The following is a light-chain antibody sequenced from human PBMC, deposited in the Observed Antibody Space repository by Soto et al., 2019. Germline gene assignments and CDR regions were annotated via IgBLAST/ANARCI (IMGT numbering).Light chain of an antibody. CDR2: DAS. J-gene: IGKJ2*01. CDR3: QHYNSYSQT. V-gene: IGKV1-5*01. Sequence: DMQMTQSPSTVSASVGDRVTITCRASQSISNWLDWYQQKPGKAPKLLIYDASSLESGVPSRFSGSGSGTEFTLTISSLQPDDFATYYCQHYNSYSQTFGQGTKLEIK. CDR1: QSISNW.